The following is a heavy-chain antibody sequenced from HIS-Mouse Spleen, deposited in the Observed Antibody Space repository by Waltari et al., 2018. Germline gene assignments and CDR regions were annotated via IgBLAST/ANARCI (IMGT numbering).Heavy chain of an antibody. Sequence: EVQLVETGGGLIQPGGSLRLSCAASGFTVRGNYMSWVRQAPGKGLEWVSVIYSGGSTYYADSVKGRFTISRDNSKNTLYLQMNSLRAEDTAVYYCARHYYYGSGSYYFDYWGQGTLVTVSS. D-gene: IGHD3-10*01. J-gene: IGHJ4*02. CDR3: ARHYYYGSGSYYFDY. V-gene: IGHV3-53*02. CDR1: GFTVRGNY. CDR2: IYSGGST.